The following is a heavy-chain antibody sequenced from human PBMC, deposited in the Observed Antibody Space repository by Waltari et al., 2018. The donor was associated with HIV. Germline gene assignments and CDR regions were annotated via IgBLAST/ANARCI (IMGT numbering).Heavy chain of an antibody. CDR3: TTDLPLLRYFDWLSTRAGMDV. D-gene: IGHD3-9*01. Sequence: SNAWMSWVRQAPGKGLEWVGRIKSKTDGGTTDYAAPVKGRFTISRDDSKNTLYLQMNSLKTEDTAVYYCTTDLPLLRYFDWLSTRAGMDVWGQGTTVTVSS. J-gene: IGHJ6*02. CDR2: IKSKTDGGTT. V-gene: IGHV3-15*01. CDR1: SNAW.